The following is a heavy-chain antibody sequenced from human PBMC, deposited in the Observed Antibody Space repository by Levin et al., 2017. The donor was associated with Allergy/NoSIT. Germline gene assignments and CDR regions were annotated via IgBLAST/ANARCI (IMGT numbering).Heavy chain of an antibody. Sequence: GESLKISCKASGYTFTSYAMNWVRQAPGQGLEWMGWINTNTGNPTYAQGFTGRFVFSLDTSVSTAYLQISSLKAEDTAVYYCAREGNYGDYADYFDYWGQGTLVTVSS. V-gene: IGHV7-4-1*02. J-gene: IGHJ4*02. CDR2: INTNTGNP. CDR1: GYTFTSYA. CDR3: AREGNYGDYADYFDY. D-gene: IGHD4-17*01.